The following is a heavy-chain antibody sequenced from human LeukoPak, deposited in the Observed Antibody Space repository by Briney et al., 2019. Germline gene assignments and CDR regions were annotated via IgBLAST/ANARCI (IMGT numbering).Heavy chain of an antibody. V-gene: IGHV1-18*01. J-gene: IGHJ6*02. CDR1: GYTFTSYG. D-gene: IGHD2-2*01. CDR3: ARDVRHCSSTSCYPYYYYGMDV. CDR2: ISAYNGNT. Sequence: ASVKVSCKASGYTFTSYGISWVRQAPGQGLEWMGWISAYNGNTNYAQKLQGRVTMTTDTSTSTAYMELRSLRSDDTAVYYCARDVRHCSSTSCYPYYYYGMDVWGQGTTVTVSS.